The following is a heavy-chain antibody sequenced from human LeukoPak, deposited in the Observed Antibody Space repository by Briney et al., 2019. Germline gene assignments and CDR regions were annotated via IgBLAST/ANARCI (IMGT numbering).Heavy chain of an antibody. CDR1: GFTFSSYG. J-gene: IGHJ6*02. Sequence: PGRSLRLSCAASGFTFSSYGMHWVRQAPGKGLEWVAIISYDGTNKYYADSVKGRFTISRDNSKNTLYLQMNSLRAEDTAVYYCAKDRLTVAPNYHGLDVWGQGPTVTVSS. D-gene: IGHD2-21*02. CDR2: ISYDGTNK. V-gene: IGHV3-30*18. CDR3: AKDRLTVAPNYHGLDV.